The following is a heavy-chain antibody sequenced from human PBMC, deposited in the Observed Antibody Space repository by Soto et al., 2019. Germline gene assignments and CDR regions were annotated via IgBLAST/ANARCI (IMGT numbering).Heavy chain of an antibody. CDR1: GGTFSSYA. J-gene: IGHJ5*02. CDR2: IIPIFGTA. V-gene: IGHV1-69*13. D-gene: IGHD2-8*01. CDR3: ARGIMVYASNWFDH. Sequence: SVKVSCNASGGTFSSYAISWVRQAPGQGLEWMGGIIPIFGTANYAQKFQGRVTITADESTSTAYMELSSLRSEDTAVYYCARGIMVYASNWFDHWGQGSLVTVSS.